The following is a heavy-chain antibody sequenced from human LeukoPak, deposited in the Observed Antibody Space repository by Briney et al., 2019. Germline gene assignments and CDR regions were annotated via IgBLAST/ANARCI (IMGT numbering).Heavy chain of an antibody. Sequence: APVKVSCKASGYTFTSYGISWVRQAPGQGLEWMGWISAYNGNTNYAQKLQGRVTMTTDTSTSTAYMELRSLRSDDTAVYYCARDKRYYGSGSLAFDIWGQGTMVTVSS. CDR1: GYTFTSYG. D-gene: IGHD3-10*01. CDR2: ISAYNGNT. V-gene: IGHV1-18*01. CDR3: ARDKRYYGSGSLAFDI. J-gene: IGHJ3*02.